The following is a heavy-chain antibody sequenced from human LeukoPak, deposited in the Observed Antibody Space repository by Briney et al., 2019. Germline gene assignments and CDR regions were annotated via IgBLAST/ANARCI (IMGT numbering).Heavy chain of an antibody. CDR2: KDYSGST. V-gene: IGHV4-59*12. J-gene: IGHJ4*02. CDR1: GGSISRYY. D-gene: IGHD5-24*01. CDR3: ARSRGWLQSHPLGY. Sequence: SETLSLTCTVSGGSISRYYWSWIRQPPGKGLEWIGYKDYSGSTNYNRSLKSRVTISVDTSKNQFSLKLSSVTAADTAVYYCARSRGWLQSHPLGYWGQGTLVAVSS.